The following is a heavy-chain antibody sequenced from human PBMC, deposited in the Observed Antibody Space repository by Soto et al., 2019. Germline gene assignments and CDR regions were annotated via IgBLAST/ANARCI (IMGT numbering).Heavy chain of an antibody. D-gene: IGHD5-12*01. V-gene: IGHV4-34*01. Sequence: QVQLQQWGAGLLKPSETLSLTCAVYGGSFSGYYWSWIRQPPGKGLEWIGEINHSGSTNYNPSLKSRVTISVDTSKNQFSLKLSSVTAADTAVYYCAIRDGYNPFDYWGQGTLVTVSS. CDR2: INHSGST. CDR3: AIRDGYNPFDY. CDR1: GGSFSGYY. J-gene: IGHJ4*02.